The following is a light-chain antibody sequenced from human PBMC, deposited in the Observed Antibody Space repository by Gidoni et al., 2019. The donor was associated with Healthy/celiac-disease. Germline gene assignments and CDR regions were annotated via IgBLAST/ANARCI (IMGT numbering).Light chain of an antibody. Sequence: QSVLTQPPSVSGAPGQRVTIACTGSSSNIGAGYDVPWYQQLPGTAPKLLIYGNSNRPSGVPDRFSGSQSGTSASLAITGLQAEDEADYYCQSYDSSLSGSWVFGGGTKLTVL. V-gene: IGLV1-40*01. CDR3: QSYDSSLSGSWV. J-gene: IGLJ3*02. CDR1: SSNIGAGYD. CDR2: GNS.